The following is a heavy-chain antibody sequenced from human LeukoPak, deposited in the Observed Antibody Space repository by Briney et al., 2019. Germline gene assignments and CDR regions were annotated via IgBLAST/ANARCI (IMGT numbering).Heavy chain of an antibody. V-gene: IGHV3-21*01. J-gene: IGHJ4*02. D-gene: IGHD2-2*01. CDR3: ARAALYCSSTSCPGPYIDY. Sequence: NAGGSLRLSCAASGFTFSSYSMNWVRQAPGKGLEWVSSISSSSSYIYYADSVKGRFTISRDNAKNSLYLQMNSLRAEDTAVYYCARAALYCSSTSCPGPYIDYWGQGTLVTVSS. CDR1: GFTFSSYS. CDR2: ISSSSSYI.